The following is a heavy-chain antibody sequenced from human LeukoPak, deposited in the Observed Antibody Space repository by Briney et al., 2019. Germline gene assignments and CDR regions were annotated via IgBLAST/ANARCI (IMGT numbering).Heavy chain of an antibody. V-gene: IGHV1-46*01. CDR2: INPSGGST. Sequence: ASVRVSCKASGYSFTNYYMHWVRQAPGQGLEWMGMINPSGGSTTYAQKFQGRVTMTRDMSTSTVYMELRSLRSDDTAVYYCARVSRVVRSYYDSSGYYVGPPDYWGQGTLVTVSS. D-gene: IGHD3-22*01. J-gene: IGHJ4*02. CDR1: GYSFTNYY. CDR3: ARVSRVVRSYYDSSGYYVGPPDY.